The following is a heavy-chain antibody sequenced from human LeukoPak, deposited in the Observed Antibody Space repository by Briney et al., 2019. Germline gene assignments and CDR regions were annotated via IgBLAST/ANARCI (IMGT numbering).Heavy chain of an antibody. CDR1: GFTFSSYG. D-gene: IGHD3-16*01. CDR3: AKDRDDYVWGSYLGAFDI. J-gene: IGHJ3*02. V-gene: IGHV3-23*01. Sequence: HSGGSLRLSCAASGFTFSSYGMSWVRQAPGKGLEWVSAISGSGGSTYYADSVKGRFTISRDNSKNTLYLQMNSLRAEDTAVFYCAKDRDDYVWGSYLGAFDIWGQGTMVTVSS. CDR2: ISGSGGST.